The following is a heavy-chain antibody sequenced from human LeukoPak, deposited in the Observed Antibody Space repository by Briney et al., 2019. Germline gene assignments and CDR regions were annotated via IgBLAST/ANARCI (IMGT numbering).Heavy chain of an antibody. Sequence: GGSLRLSCAAFGFTFGNYGMHWVRQAPGKGLEWVAFIRYDGSNKYYADSVKGRFTISRDNSKNTLYLQMNSLGAEDTAVYYCANRYGSGSYYNPYSFDYWGQGTLVTVSS. D-gene: IGHD3-10*01. CDR2: IRYDGSNK. J-gene: IGHJ4*02. CDR1: GFTFGNYG. CDR3: ANRYGSGSYYNPYSFDY. V-gene: IGHV3-30*02.